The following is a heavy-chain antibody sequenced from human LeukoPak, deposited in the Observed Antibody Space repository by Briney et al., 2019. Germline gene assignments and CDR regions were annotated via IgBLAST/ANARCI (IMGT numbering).Heavy chain of an antibody. D-gene: IGHD5-18*01. V-gene: IGHV1-2*02. CDR3: AAPGYKYGYVLDH. Sequence: GASVKVSCKASGYTFTGYYMHWVRQAPGQGPEWMGWISPNNSDTRYSQKFQGRVTMTTDTSISTAYMELSGLTSDDTAVYYCAAPGYKYGYVLDHWGQGTLVTVSS. CDR1: GYTFTGYY. J-gene: IGHJ4*02. CDR2: ISPNNSDT.